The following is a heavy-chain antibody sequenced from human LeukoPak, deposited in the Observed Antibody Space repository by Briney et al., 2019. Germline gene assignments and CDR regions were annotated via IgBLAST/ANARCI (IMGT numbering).Heavy chain of an antibody. Sequence: QPGGSLRLSCAASGFTFSSYGMHWVRQAPGKGLEGVAFIRYDGSNKYYADSVKGRFTISRDNSKNTLYLQMNSLRAEDTAVYYCAKDLGELIPFDIWGQGTMVTVSS. CDR1: GFTFSSYG. V-gene: IGHV3-30*02. CDR2: IRYDGSNK. J-gene: IGHJ3*02. D-gene: IGHD3-10*01. CDR3: AKDLGELIPFDI.